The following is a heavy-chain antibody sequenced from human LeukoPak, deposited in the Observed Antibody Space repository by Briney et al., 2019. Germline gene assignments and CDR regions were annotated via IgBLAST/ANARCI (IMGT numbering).Heavy chain of an antibody. V-gene: IGHV3-15*01. Sequence: PGGSLRLSCTASGFTFSNARMSWVRQAPGKGLEWVGRIKSKADGGTTDYAAPVKGRFTISRDDSKNTLYLQMNSLKTEDTAVYYCIRLWFGEFIWGQGTMVSVSS. CDR3: IRLWFGEFI. CDR1: GFTFSNAR. CDR2: IKSKADGGTT. J-gene: IGHJ3*02. D-gene: IGHD3-10*01.